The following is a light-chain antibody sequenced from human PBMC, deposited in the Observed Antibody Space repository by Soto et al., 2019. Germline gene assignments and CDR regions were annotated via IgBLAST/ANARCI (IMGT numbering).Light chain of an antibody. Sequence: EIVLTQSPGTLSLSPGERATLSCRASQSVSSSYLAWYQQKPGQSPRLVIYGASNRATGIPARFSGSGSATDFTLTISRLEPEDFAVYYCQQFGSSQYTFGPGTKLEIK. V-gene: IGKV3-20*01. CDR3: QQFGSSQYT. CDR1: QSVSSSY. J-gene: IGKJ2*01. CDR2: GAS.